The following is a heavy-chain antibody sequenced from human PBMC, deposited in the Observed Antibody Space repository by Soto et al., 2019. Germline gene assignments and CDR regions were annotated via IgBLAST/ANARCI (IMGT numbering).Heavy chain of an antibody. CDR1: GFTFSTYA. J-gene: IGHJ4*01. Sequence: EVELVESGGGLVKPGGSLRLSCAASGFTFSTYAMNWVRQAPGKGLEWVSSISANSAHIYYADSVKGRFTTSRDNAKSSLFLQMNSLRAEETAIYYCTGSGDTIWNHDPEHEYWGLEPWSPSPQ. V-gene: IGHV3-21*02. CDR2: ISANSAHI. D-gene: IGHD1-1*01. CDR3: TGSGDTIWNHDPEHEY.